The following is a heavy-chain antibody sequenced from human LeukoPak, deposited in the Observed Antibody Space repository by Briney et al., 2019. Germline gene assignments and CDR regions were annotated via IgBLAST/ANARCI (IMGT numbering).Heavy chain of an antibody. D-gene: IGHD1-7*01. J-gene: IGHJ4*02. V-gene: IGHV3-30*02. Sequence: PGGSLRLSCAASGFTFSSYGMHWVRQAPGKGLEWVAFIRYDGSNKYYADSVKGRFTISRDNAKNSLYLQMNSLRAGDTAVYYCARDLNYDYWGQGTLLTVSS. CDR1: GFTFSSYG. CDR2: IRYDGSNK. CDR3: ARDLNYDY.